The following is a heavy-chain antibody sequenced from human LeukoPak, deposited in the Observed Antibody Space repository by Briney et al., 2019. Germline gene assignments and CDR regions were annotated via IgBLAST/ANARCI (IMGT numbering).Heavy chain of an antibody. Sequence: ASVKVSCKASGGTFSSYTISWVRQAPGQGLEWMGGIIPIFGTANYAQKFQGRVTITADESTSTAYMELSSLRSEDTAVYYCAAHNYYDSSGYYYLDYWGQGTLVTVSS. CDR1: GGTFSSYT. D-gene: IGHD3-22*01. CDR2: IIPIFGTA. J-gene: IGHJ4*02. V-gene: IGHV1-69*01. CDR3: AAHNYYDSSGYYYLDY.